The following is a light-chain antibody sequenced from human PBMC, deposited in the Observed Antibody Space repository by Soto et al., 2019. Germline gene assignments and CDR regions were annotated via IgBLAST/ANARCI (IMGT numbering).Light chain of an antibody. CDR3: QHYNNWPHT. V-gene: IGKV3-15*01. CDR2: GAS. Sequence: EIVLTQSPGTLSLSRGERATLSCRASERIYSAYLGWYQQKPGQAPRLLIYGASTRATGVPARFGGDGSGTEFTLTISSLQSEDFAVYYCQHYNNWPHTFGQGTKVDIK. J-gene: IGKJ2*01. CDR1: ERIYSAY.